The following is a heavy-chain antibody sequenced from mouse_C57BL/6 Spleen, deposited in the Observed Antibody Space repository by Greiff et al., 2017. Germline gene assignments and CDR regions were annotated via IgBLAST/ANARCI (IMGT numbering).Heavy chain of an antibody. CDR1: GYSITSGYY. CDR2: ISYDGSN. J-gene: IGHJ4*01. Sequence: EVQLVESGPGLVKPSQSLSLTCSVTGYSITSGYYWNWIRQFPGNKLEWMGYISYDGSNNYNPSLKNRISITRDTSKNQFFLKLNSVTTEDTATYYCARYDYDEENAMDYWGQGTSVTVSS. V-gene: IGHV3-6*01. CDR3: ARYDYDEENAMDY. D-gene: IGHD2-4*01.